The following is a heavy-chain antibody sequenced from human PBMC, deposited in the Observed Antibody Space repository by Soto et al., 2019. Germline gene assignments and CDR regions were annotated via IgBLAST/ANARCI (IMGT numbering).Heavy chain of an antibody. J-gene: IGHJ6*02. CDR3: AKGGAIVAAGTRVYLYNAMDV. D-gene: IGHD1-26*01. Sequence: QVQLVQSGAEVKEPGDSVRVSCEASGYTFTAYYIHWVRQAPGQGLEWMGWINPKFGDTTYAQDFQGRVSMTRDMSISTVYMELRGLTSDDTAEYYCAKGGAIVAAGTRVYLYNAMDVWGQGTTVTVSS. CDR1: GYTFTAYY. CDR2: INPKFGDT. V-gene: IGHV1-2*02.